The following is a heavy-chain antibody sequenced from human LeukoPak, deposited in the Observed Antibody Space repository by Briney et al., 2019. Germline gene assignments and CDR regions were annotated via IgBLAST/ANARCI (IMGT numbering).Heavy chain of an antibody. J-gene: IGHJ6*03. CDR3: ARGRGTSGTNRDFYYYYYMDV. CDR1: GYIFTDYA. D-gene: IGHD2-2*01. Sequence: GASVKVSCKASGYIFTDYAIHWLRQAPGQRPEWMGWMNAGNGNTNYSQKFHGRITLIRDTSAATAYMELSSLRHDDLAVFYCARGRGTSGTNRDFYYYYYMDVWGKGTTVTVSS. V-gene: IGHV1-3*01. CDR2: MNAGNGNT.